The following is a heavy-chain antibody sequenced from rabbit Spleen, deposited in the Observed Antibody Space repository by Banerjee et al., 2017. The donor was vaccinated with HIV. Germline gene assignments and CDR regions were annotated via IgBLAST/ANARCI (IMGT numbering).Heavy chain of an antibody. Sequence: QEQLVESGGGLVKPEGSLTLTCKASGVSFNDKDVMCWVRQAPGKGLEWIGTINSGNGDSTYASWAKGRFTVSKASSTTVTLHMTSLTAADTATYFCARDTGSSFSSYGMDLWGPGTLVTVS. CDR1: GVSFNDKDV. CDR3: ARDTGSSFSSYGMDL. D-gene: IGHD8-1*01. J-gene: IGHJ6*01. CDR2: INSGNGDST. V-gene: IGHV1S45*01.